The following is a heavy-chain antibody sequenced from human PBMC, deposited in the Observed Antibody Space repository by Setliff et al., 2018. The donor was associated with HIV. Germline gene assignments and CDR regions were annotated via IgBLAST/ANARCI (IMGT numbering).Heavy chain of an antibody. J-gene: IGHJ3*02. V-gene: IGHV4-4*08. Sequence: SETLSLTCTVSGGSISSYYWSWIRQPPGKGLEWIGHMYISGGTTYNPSLKSRVTLSVDTSRNQFSLNLSSVTAADTAVYYCARAINKAFDIWGQGTMVTVS. CDR2: MYISGGT. CDR1: GGSISSYY. CDR3: ARAINKAFDI.